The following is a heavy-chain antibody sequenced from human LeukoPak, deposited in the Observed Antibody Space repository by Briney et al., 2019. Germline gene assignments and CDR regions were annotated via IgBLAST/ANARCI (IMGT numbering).Heavy chain of an antibody. D-gene: IGHD3-22*01. CDR2: ISGSSGST. Sequence: PGGSLRLSCAASGFTFSSYAMSWVRQAPGKGLEWVSAISGSSGSTYYADSVKGRFTISRDNSKNTLYLQMNSLRAEDTAVYYCAKGYNAYYYDSSGYYPYYFDYWGQGTLVTVSS. J-gene: IGHJ4*02. CDR3: AKGYNAYYYDSSGYYPYYFDY. V-gene: IGHV3-23*01. CDR1: GFTFSSYA.